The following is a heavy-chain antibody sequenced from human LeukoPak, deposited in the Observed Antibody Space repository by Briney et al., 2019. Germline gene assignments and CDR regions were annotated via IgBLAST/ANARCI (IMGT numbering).Heavy chain of an antibody. CDR3: ARGGQPARSWFDP. D-gene: IGHD2-2*01. J-gene: IGHJ5*02. CDR1: GYTFTSYY. CDR2: INPSSGRT. V-gene: IGHV1-46*01. Sequence: ASVKVSCKSSGYTFTSYYMNWVRQAPGQGLEWMGIINPSSGRTTYAQKFQGRATMTRDTSTSTVYMEQTSLRSEHTPVFYCARGGQPARSWFDPWRQGTLVTVSS.